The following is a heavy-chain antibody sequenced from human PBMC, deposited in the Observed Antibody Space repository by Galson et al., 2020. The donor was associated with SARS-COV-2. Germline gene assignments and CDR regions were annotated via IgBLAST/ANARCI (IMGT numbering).Heavy chain of an antibody. D-gene: IGHD2-21*01. CDR3: ARGHIAGFDY. CDR1: GFTVSYYY. CDR2: IYSGVSP. J-gene: IGHJ4*02. Sequence: QASETLSLTCAVSGFTVSYYYMNWVRQAPGKGLEWVSFIYSGVSPYYSDSVRGRFTISRDSSENTLYLEMNSLRAEDTGVYYCARGHIAGFDYWGQGTLVTVSS. V-gene: IGHV3-53*01.